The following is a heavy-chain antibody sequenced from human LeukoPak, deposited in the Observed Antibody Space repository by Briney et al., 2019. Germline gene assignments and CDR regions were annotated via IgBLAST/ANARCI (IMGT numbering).Heavy chain of an antibody. V-gene: IGHV3-48*03. Sequence: GGSLRLSCAASGFTFSSYEMNWVRQAPGKGLEWVSYISSSGSTIYYADSVKGRFTIPRDNAKNSLYLQMNSLRAEDTAVYYCARDRLIGDYYYYMDVWGKGTTVTVSS. CDR3: ARDRLIGDYYYYMDV. J-gene: IGHJ6*03. CDR2: ISSSGSTI. D-gene: IGHD2-21*01. CDR1: GFTFSSYE.